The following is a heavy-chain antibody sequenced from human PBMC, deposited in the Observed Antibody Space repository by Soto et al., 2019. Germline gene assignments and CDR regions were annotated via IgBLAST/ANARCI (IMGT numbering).Heavy chain of an antibody. CDR3: AKEFRVATSDPFDY. CDR1: GFTFSSYG. V-gene: IGHV3-30*18. CDR2: ISYDGSNK. D-gene: IGHD5-12*01. Sequence: GGSLRLSCAASGFTFSSYGMHWVRQAPGKGLEWVAVISYDGSNKYYADSVKGRFTISRDNSKNTLYLQMNSLRAEDTAVYYCAKEFRVATSDPFDYWGQGTLVTVSS. J-gene: IGHJ4*02.